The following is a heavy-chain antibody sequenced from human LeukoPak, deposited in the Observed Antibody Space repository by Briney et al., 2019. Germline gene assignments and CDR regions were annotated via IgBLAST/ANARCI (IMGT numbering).Heavy chain of an antibody. V-gene: IGHV1-69*02. CDR1: GGTFSSYT. J-gene: IGHJ4*02. CDR3: ARGGSGYSYGYVDY. D-gene: IGHD5-18*01. Sequence: SVKVSCKASGGTFSSYTISWVRQAPGQGLEWMGRITPILGIANYAQKFQGRVTITADKSTSTAYMELSSLRSEDTAVYYCARGGSGYSYGYVDYWGQGTLVIVSS. CDR2: ITPILGIA.